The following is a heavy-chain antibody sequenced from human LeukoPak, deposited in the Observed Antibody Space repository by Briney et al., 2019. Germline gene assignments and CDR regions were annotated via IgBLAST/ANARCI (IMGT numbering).Heavy chain of an antibody. V-gene: IGHV3-48*01. CDR1: GFTFSSYS. Sequence: PGGSLRLSCAASGFTFSSYSMNWVRQAPRKGLEWVSYISSSSSTIYYADSVKGRFTISRDNAKNSLYLQMNSLRAEDTAVYYCARSPAPDYDFWSGYLDYWGQGTLVTVSS. CDR3: ARSPAPDYDFWSGYLDY. J-gene: IGHJ4*02. CDR2: ISSSSSTI. D-gene: IGHD3-3*01.